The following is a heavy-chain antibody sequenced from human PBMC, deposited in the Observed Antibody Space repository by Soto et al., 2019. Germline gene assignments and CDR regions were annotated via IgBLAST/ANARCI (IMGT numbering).Heavy chain of an antibody. D-gene: IGHD1-7*01. CDR3: AGTTSHQWYYMDV. J-gene: IGHJ6*03. CDR1: GDSVSSNSAA. V-gene: IGHV6-1*01. Sequence: SQTLSLTCAISGDSVSSNSAAWNWIRLSPSRGLEWLARTYYRSRWYNDYAVSVRSRITVNPDTSKNQFSLQLTSVTPEDTAVYYCAGTTSHQWYYMDVWGKGTTVTISS. CDR2: TYYRSRWYN.